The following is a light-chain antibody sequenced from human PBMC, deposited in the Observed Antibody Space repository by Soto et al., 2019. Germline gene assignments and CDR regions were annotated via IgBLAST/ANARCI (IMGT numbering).Light chain of an antibody. CDR1: HSISTN. CDR2: GAS. V-gene: IGKV3-15*01. J-gene: IGKJ4*01. Sequence: EIIMTRSPATLSVSPGEGATLSCRTSHSISTNLAWYQHKRGQSPRLLVYGASTRATGVPARFSGSGSGAEFTLSISSLQSEDFAVYYCQQYNSWPTFGGGTKVDIK. CDR3: QQYNSWPT.